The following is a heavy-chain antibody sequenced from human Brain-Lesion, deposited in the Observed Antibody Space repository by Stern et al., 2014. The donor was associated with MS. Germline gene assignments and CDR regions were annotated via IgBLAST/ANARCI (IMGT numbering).Heavy chain of an antibody. D-gene: IGHD3-10*01. CDR2: INPDSGNI. CDR1: GYTFTSYD. CDR3: ARRRQYYYGSGDY. J-gene: IGHJ4*02. Sequence: VQLVESGAEVKKPGASVKVSCKASGYTFTSYDVTWVRQAPGQGLEWMGWINPDSGNIGYAQKFQGRVIMTRSTSISTAYMELTSLRSEDTAVYYCARRRQYYYGSGDYWGQGTLVTVSS. V-gene: IGHV1-8*01.